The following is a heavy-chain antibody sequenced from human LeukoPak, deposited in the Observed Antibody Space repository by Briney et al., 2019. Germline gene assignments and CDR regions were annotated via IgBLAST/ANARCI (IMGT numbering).Heavy chain of an antibody. CDR3: ARTFDQLRAYGMDV. D-gene: IGHD2-2*01. Sequence: GESLKISCKGSGYSVTSYWIGWVRQMPGKGLEWMGFVYPGDSDTRDSPSFQAQVTISADKSISTAYLQWSSLKASDTAMYYCARTFDQLRAYGMDVWGQGTTVTVSS. CDR2: VYPGDSDT. V-gene: IGHV5-51*01. J-gene: IGHJ6*02. CDR1: GYSVTSYW.